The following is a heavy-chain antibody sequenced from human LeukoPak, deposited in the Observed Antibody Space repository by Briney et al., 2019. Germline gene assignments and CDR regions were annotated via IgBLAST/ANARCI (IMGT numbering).Heavy chain of an antibody. CDR1: GGTFSSYA. CDR3: ARAVVTPVLFYFDY. Sequence: SVKVSCEASGGTFSSYALSWVRQAPGQGLEWMGGIIPIFGTANYAQKFQGRVTITADKSTITAYMELSSLRSEDTAVYYCARAVVTPVLFYFDYWGQGTLVTVSS. J-gene: IGHJ4*02. D-gene: IGHD4-23*01. CDR2: IIPIFGTA. V-gene: IGHV1-69*06.